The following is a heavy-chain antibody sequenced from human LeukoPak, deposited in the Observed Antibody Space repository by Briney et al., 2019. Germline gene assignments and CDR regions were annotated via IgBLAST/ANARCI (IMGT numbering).Heavy chain of an antibody. CDR3: ARELPFDY. J-gene: IGHJ4*02. CDR2: IDFTSRYI. V-gene: IGHV3-21*01. Sequence: GGSLRLSCAASGFTFSSYSMNWVRQAPGKGLEWVSSIDFTSRYIYNADSVKGRFTTSRDNAKNSLDLQMNSLKVEDTAVYYCARELPFDYWGQGTLVTVSS. CDR1: GFTFSSYS. D-gene: IGHD2-15*01.